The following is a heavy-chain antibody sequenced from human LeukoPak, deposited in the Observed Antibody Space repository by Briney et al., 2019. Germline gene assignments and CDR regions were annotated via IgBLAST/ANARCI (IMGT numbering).Heavy chain of an antibody. CDR2: ISWDGGST. Sequence: GGSLRLSCAASGFTFDDYAMHWVRQAPGKGLEWVSLISWDGGSTYYADSVKGRFTISRDNSKNSLYLQMNSLRVEDTALYYCAKARSGRDYYYYYYMDVWGKGTTVTVSS. CDR1: GFTFDDYA. J-gene: IGHJ6*03. D-gene: IGHD3-10*01. V-gene: IGHV3-43D*03. CDR3: AKARSGRDYYYYYYMDV.